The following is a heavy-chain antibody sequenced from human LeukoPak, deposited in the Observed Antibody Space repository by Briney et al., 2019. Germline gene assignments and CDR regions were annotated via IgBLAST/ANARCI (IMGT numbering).Heavy chain of an antibody. Sequence: ASVKVSCKASGYTFTNYGISWVRQAPGQGLEWMGWISAYNANTNYAQKLQGRVTMTTDTSTTTAYMELRSLRSDDTAVYYCARDGLRFLEWTTSWFDPWGQGTLVTVSS. J-gene: IGHJ5*02. CDR1: GYTFTNYG. CDR2: ISAYNANT. V-gene: IGHV1-18*01. CDR3: ARDGLRFLEWTTSWFDP. D-gene: IGHD3-3*01.